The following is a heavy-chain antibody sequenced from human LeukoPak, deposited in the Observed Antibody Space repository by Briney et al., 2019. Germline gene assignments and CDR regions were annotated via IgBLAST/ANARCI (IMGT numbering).Heavy chain of an antibody. Sequence: PSETLSLTCTVSGGSISSYYWSWIRQPPGKGLEWIGYIYYSGSTNYNPSLKSRVTISVDTSKNQFSLKLSSVTAADTAEYYCAREVTARHYFDYWGQGTLVTVSS. CDR2: IYYSGST. D-gene: IGHD2-21*02. CDR1: GGSISSYY. CDR3: AREVTARHYFDY. J-gene: IGHJ4*02. V-gene: IGHV4-59*01.